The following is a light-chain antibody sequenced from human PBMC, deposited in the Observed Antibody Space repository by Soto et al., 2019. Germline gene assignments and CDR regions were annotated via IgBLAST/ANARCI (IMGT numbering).Light chain of an antibody. Sequence: EIVMTQSPPTLSVSPGETATLSCRASQSISDSLAWYQQTPGQAPRLVVYGASTRATGVPARFSGTGSGTEFTLTISSLQSEDFAVYYCQQYNYWPRTFGQGTKVEIK. J-gene: IGKJ1*01. CDR3: QQYNYWPRT. CDR1: QSISDS. V-gene: IGKV3-15*01. CDR2: GAS.